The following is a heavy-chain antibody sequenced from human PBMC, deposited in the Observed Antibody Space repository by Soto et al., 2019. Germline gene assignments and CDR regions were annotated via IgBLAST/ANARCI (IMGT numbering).Heavy chain of an antibody. CDR2: TYYRSKWYN. Sequence: SQTLSLTCAISGDSVSSNSAAWNWIRQSPSRGLEWLGRTYYRSKWYNDYAVSVKSRITINPDTSKNQFSLQLNSVTPEDTAVYYCARGRIAVAGTVRFRSPNYYFDYWGQGTLVTVSS. CDR3: ARGRIAVAGTVRFRSPNYYFDY. D-gene: IGHD6-19*01. CDR1: GDSVSSNSAA. J-gene: IGHJ4*02. V-gene: IGHV6-1*01.